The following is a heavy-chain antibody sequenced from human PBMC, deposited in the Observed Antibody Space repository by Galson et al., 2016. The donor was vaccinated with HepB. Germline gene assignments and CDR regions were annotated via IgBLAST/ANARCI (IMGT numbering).Heavy chain of an antibody. CDR1: GYDFEPYG. Sequence: SLRLSCAGSGYDFEPYGMHWVRQAPGKGLEWVAGISYDGAKIYYGDFVKGRFTISRDNVKKTLFLQMNSQAVADTAVYFCAKDPLSGYYEYGMDVWGQGTTVTV. CDR2: ISYDGAKI. D-gene: IGHD3-22*01. CDR3: AKDPLSGYYEYGMDV. V-gene: IGHV3-30*18. J-gene: IGHJ6*02.